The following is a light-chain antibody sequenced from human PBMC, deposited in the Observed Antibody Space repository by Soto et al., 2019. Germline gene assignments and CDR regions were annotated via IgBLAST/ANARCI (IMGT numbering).Light chain of an antibody. V-gene: IGLV2-14*01. CDR2: EVS. J-gene: IGLJ1*01. Sequence: QSALTQPASVSGSPGQSITISCTGTSSDVGGYNYVSWYQQHPGKAPKLMIYEVSNRPSGVSNRCSGSKSGNTASLTISGLQAEDEADYYCSPYTSSSTYVFGTGTKVTVL. CDR3: SPYTSSSTYV. CDR1: SSDVGGYNY.